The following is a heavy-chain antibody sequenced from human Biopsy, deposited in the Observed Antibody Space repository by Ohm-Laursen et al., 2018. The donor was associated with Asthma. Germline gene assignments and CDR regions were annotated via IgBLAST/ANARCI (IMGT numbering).Heavy chain of an antibody. Sequence: TLSLTCTVSGGSVSTGSYYWSWIRQPPGKGLEWIGSISYTGNTDIPSLRSRVTLSVDTSKNNFSLKLTSVTAADTAVFYCARHWNWGSFFDYWGQGMLVTVSS. V-gene: IGHV4-39*01. CDR2: ISYTGNT. J-gene: IGHJ4*02. CDR1: GGSVSTGSYY. D-gene: IGHD7-27*01. CDR3: ARHWNWGSFFDY.